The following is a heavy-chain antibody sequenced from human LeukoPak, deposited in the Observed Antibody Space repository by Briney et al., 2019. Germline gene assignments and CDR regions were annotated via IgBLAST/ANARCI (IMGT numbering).Heavy chain of an antibody. V-gene: IGHV3-30*02. J-gene: IGHJ4*02. CDR3: AVEVTVGFDY. D-gene: IGHD4-23*01. CDR2: IRYDGSNK. CDR1: GFAFSSYG. Sequence: GGSLRLSCAASGFAFSSYGMHWVRQAPGKGLEWVAFIRYDGSNKYYADSVKGRFTISRDNSKNTLYLQMNSLRAEDTAVYYCAVEVTVGFDYWGQGTLVTVSS.